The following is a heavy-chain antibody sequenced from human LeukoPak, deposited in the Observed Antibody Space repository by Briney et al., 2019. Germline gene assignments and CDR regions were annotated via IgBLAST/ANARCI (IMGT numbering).Heavy chain of an antibody. CDR1: GFTFSSYA. V-gene: IGHV3-23*01. J-gene: IGHJ4*02. CDR2: ISGSGGST. Sequence: GGSLRLSCAASGFTFSSYAMSWVRQAPGKGLEWASAISGSGGSTYCADSVKGRFTISRDNSKNTLYLQMNSLRAEDTAVYYCAKSPMYYYDSSGYRKVFDYWGQGTLVTVSS. CDR3: AKSPMYYYDSSGYRKVFDY. D-gene: IGHD3-22*01.